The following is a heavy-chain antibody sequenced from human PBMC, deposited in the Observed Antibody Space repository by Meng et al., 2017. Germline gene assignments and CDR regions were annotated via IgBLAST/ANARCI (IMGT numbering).Heavy chain of an antibody. J-gene: IGHJ5*02. V-gene: IGHV4-34*01. Sequence: QVQLQQWGAGLLKPSETLSLTCAVYGGSFSGYYWSWIRQPPGKGLEWIGEINHSGSTNYNPSLKSRVTISVDTSKNQFSLMLSSVTAADTAEYYCARTEDNWFDPWGQGTLVTVSS. CDR1: GGSFSGYY. CDR3: ARTEDNWFDP. D-gene: IGHD1-14*01. CDR2: INHSGST.